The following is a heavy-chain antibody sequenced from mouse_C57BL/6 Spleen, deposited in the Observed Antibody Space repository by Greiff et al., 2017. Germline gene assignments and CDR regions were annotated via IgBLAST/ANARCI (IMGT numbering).Heavy chain of an antibody. CDR3: ARMRNYGSSYDAMDY. D-gene: IGHD1-1*01. CDR1: GFSLTSYG. V-gene: IGHV2-2*01. Sequence: QVQLKQSGPGLVQPSQSLSITCTVSGFSLTSYGVHWVRQSPGKGLEWLGVIWSGGSTDYNAAFISRLSISKDNSKSQVFFKMNSLQADDTAIYYCARMRNYGSSYDAMDYWGQGTSVTVSS. CDR2: IWSGGST. J-gene: IGHJ4*01.